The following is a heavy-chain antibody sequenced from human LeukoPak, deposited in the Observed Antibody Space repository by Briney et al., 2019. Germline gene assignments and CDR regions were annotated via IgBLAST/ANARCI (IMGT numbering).Heavy chain of an antibody. Sequence: GGSLRPSCAASGFTFDDYTMHWVRQAPGKGLEWVSLISWDGGSTYYADSVKGRFTISRDNSKNSLYLQMNSLRTEDTALYYCAKAPPLDYYYYMDVWGKGTTVTVSS. J-gene: IGHJ6*03. CDR3: AKAPPLDYYYYMDV. CDR1: GFTFDDYT. V-gene: IGHV3-43*01. CDR2: ISWDGGST.